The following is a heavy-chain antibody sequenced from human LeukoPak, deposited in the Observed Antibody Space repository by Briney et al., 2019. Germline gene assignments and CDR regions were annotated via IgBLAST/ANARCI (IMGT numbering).Heavy chain of an antibody. Sequence: GGSLRLSCAPSGFTFSSYAMSWVRQAPGKGLEWVSAIGGDAISTYYADSVKGRFSISRDNSKNTLYLQMNSLRADDTAVYYCAKDLWKADYWGQGTLVTVSS. CDR1: GFTFSSYA. J-gene: IGHJ4*02. CDR2: IGGDAIST. V-gene: IGHV3-23*01. CDR3: AKDLWKADY. D-gene: IGHD3-3*01.